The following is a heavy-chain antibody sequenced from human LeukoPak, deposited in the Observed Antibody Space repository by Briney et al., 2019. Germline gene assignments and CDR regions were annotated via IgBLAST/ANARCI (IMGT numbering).Heavy chain of an antibody. CDR2: INHSGST. CDR1: GGSFSGYY. D-gene: IGHD3-22*01. Sequence: SETLSLTCAVYGGSFSGYYWSWIRQPPGKGLEWIGEINHSGSTNYNPSLKSRVTISVDTSKNQFSLKLSSVTAADTAVYYCARGLWYYDSSGSGDYWGQGILVTVSS. J-gene: IGHJ4*02. CDR3: ARGLWYYDSSGSGDY. V-gene: IGHV4-34*01.